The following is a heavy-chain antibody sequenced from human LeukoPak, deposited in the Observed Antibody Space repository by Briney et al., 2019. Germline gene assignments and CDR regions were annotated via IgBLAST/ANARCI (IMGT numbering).Heavy chain of an antibody. J-gene: IGHJ4*02. Sequence: PGGSLRLSCAASGFTFSSSDMHWVRQAPGKRLEWVALISYDGSNKYYADSVKGRFTISRDNSKNTLYLRMSSLRAEDTAVYHCARRNHYDSKETDYWGQGTLVTVSS. D-gene: IGHD3-22*01. V-gene: IGHV3-30*19. CDR2: ISYDGSNK. CDR3: ARRNHYDSKETDY. CDR1: GFTFSSSD.